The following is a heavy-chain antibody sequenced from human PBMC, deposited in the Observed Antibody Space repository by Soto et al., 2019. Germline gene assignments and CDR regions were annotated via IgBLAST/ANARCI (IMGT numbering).Heavy chain of an antibody. CDR3: ARVYDFWSGQDY. Sequence: QVQLQQWGAGLLKPSETLSLTCAVYGGSFSGYYWSWIRQPPGKGLEWIGEINHSASTNYNPSLKSRVTISVDTSKNQFSLKLSSVTAADTAVYYCARVYDFWSGQDYWGQGTLVTVSS. D-gene: IGHD3-3*01. J-gene: IGHJ4*02. CDR2: INHSAST. CDR1: GGSFSGYY. V-gene: IGHV4-34*01.